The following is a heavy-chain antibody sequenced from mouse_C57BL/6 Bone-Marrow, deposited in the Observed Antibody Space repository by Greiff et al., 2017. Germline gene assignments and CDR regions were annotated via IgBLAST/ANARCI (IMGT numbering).Heavy chain of an antibody. Sequence: QVQLQQSGAELVRPGASVTLSCKASGYTFTDYEMHWVKQTPVHGLEWIGAIDPEPGGTAYNQKFKGKAILTADKSSSTAYMELRSLTSEDSAVYYCTGGDDYDAMDYWGQGTSVTVSS. CDR3: TGGDDYDAMDY. CDR2: IDPEPGGT. J-gene: IGHJ4*01. V-gene: IGHV1-15*01. CDR1: GYTFTDYE.